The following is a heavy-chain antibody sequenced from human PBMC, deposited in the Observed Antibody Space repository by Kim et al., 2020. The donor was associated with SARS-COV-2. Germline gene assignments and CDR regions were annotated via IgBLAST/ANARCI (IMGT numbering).Heavy chain of an antibody. D-gene: IGHD2-15*01. CDR3: ARSPFSFSVMVVVVAATLLDY. CDR1: GFTFSSYS. CDR2: ISSSSSYI. V-gene: IGHV3-21*01. J-gene: IGHJ4*02. Sequence: GGSLRLSCAASGFTFSSYSMNWVRQAPGKGLEWVSSISSSSSYIYYADSVKGRFTISRDNAKNSLYLQMNSLRAEDTAVYYCARSPFSFSVMVVVVAATLLDYWGQGTLVTVSS.